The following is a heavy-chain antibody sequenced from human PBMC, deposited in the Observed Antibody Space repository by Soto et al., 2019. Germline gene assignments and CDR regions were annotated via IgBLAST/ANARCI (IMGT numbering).Heavy chain of an antibody. CDR3: ARYGSGSSGWFDP. D-gene: IGHD3-10*01. Sequence: PSETLSLTCTVSGGSMSSYYWSWIRQPPGKGLEWIGYIYYSGCTIYNPSLKSRVTISVDTSKNQFSLKLSSVTAADTAVYYCARYGSGSSGWFDPWCQGTLVTGS. V-gene: IGHV4-59*01. J-gene: IGHJ5*02. CDR1: GGSMSSYY. CDR2: IYYSGCT.